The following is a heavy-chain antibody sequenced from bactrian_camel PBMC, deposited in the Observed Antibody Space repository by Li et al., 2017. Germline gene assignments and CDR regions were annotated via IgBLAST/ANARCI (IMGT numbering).Heavy chain of an antibody. J-gene: IGHJ4*01. CDR2: IDTDDYT. CDR3: AASFRYGYKWLADPRPNTGW. CDR1: GITTKSYC. Sequence: VQLVESGGGSVAAGGSLTLSCGMSGITTKSYCMGWFRQAPGKELEEVAAIDTDDYTTYGDSVKGRFNISQHNDKNTLYLHMNTLKPEDSAIYYCAASFRYGYKWLADPRPNTGWWGQGTQVTVS. V-gene: IGHV3S26*01. D-gene: IGHD5*01.